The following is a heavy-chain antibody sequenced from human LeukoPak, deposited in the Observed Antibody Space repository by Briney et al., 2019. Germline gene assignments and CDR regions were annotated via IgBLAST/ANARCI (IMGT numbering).Heavy chain of an antibody. CDR3: VRGGDGYNPCLY. D-gene: IGHD5-24*01. Sequence: GGSLRLSCAASGFIFSSYSMNWVRQAPGKGLEWVSSISSSSSYIYYADSVKGRFTISRDNAKNSLYLQMNSLRAEDTAVYYCVRGGDGYNPCLYWGQGTLVTVSS. J-gene: IGHJ4*02. CDR2: ISSSSSYI. CDR1: GFIFSSYS. V-gene: IGHV3-21*01.